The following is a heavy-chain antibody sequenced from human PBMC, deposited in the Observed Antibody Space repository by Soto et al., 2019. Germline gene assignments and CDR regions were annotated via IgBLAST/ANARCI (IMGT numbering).Heavy chain of an antibody. CDR3: ARGSPDFRNWFDP. V-gene: IGHV5-51*01. CDR2: IYPGDSDT. Sequence: PGESLKISWKGSGYSFTSYWIVWVRQMPGKGLEWMGIIYPGDSDTRYSPPFQGQVTISDDKSISTAYLQWSSLKASDTAMYYCARGSPDFRNWFDPWGQGTLVTVSS. J-gene: IGHJ5*02. CDR1: GYSFTSYW.